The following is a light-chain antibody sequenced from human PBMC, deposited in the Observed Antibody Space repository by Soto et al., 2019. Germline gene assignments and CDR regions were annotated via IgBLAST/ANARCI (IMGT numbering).Light chain of an antibody. CDR3: QQRSNWPGT. CDR1: QSVSSY. Sequence: EIVLTQCPATLSLSPGERATLSCRASQSVSSYLAWYQQKPGQAPRLLIYDASNRATGIPARFSGSGSGTEFHLTISSLETEDFAVYYCQQRSNWPGTFGQGTKVDIK. J-gene: IGKJ1*01. V-gene: IGKV3-11*01. CDR2: DAS.